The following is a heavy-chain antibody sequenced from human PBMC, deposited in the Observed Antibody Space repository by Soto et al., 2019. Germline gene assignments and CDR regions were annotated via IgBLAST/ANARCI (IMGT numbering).Heavy chain of an antibody. CDR1: GFTFSSYE. D-gene: IGHD3-10*01. J-gene: IGHJ3*02. V-gene: IGHV3-48*03. CDR2: ISSSGSTI. CDR3: ARNGEDDAFDI. Sequence: EVQLVESGGGLVQPGGSLRLSCAASGFTFSSYEMNWVRQAPGKGLEWVSYISSSGSTIYYADSVKGRFTISRDNAKNSRYLQMNSLRAEDTAVYYCARNGEDDAFDIWGQGTMVTVSS.